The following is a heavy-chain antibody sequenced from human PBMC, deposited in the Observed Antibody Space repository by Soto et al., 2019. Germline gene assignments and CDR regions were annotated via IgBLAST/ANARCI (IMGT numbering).Heavy chain of an antibody. CDR2: TRDKANSHTT. Sequence: PGGSLSLSCAASGFIFSDHYMDWVRQAPGKGLEWVGRTRDKANSHTTEYAASVKGRFTISRDDSKNSLYLQMNSLRAEDTAVYYCARAMIAAATYGMDVWGQGTTVTVSS. CDR1: GFIFSDHY. V-gene: IGHV3-72*01. CDR3: ARAMIAAATYGMDV. D-gene: IGHD6-13*01. J-gene: IGHJ6*02.